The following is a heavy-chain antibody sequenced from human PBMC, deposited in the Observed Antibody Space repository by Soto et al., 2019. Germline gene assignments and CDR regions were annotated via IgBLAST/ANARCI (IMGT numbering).Heavy chain of an antibody. D-gene: IGHD2-2*01. V-gene: IGHV1-3*04. CDR3: ARAGDDCSAANCYVIDY. CDR1: GYTFTRYA. J-gene: IGHJ4*02. CDR2: INSAKGNT. Sequence: QVQLVQSGAEVKKPGASVKVSCKASGYTFTRYAMHWVRQAPGQRLEWMGWINSAKGNTKYSEKFQGRVTITSDTSASTAYMDLSSLRSEDTAMYYCARAGDDCSAANCYVIDYWGQGTLVTVSS.